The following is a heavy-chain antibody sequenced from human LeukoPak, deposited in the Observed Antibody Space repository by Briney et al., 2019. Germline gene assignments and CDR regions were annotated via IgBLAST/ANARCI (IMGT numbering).Heavy chain of an antibody. Sequence: KPGGSLRLSCAASGFIVSTHYMSWVRQAPGKGLEWVGRIKSKTDGGTTDYAAPVKGRFTISREDSKNTLYLQMDSLKTEDTAVYYCITYNYDSGTGPASFDIWGQGTMVTVSS. J-gene: IGHJ3*02. CDR1: GFIVSTHY. V-gene: IGHV3-15*01. CDR3: ITYNYDSGTGPASFDI. D-gene: IGHD3-10*01. CDR2: IKSKTDGGTT.